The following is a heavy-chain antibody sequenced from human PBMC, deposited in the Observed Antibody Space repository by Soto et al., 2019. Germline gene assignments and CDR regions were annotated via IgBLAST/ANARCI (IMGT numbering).Heavy chain of an antibody. V-gene: IGHV3-30*18. CDR2: ISYDGSNK. CDR1: GFTFSSYG. D-gene: IGHD2-15*01. CDR3: AKERGRVVVAAPLDD. J-gene: IGHJ4*02. Sequence: QVQLVESGGGVVQPGRSLRLSCAASGFTFSSYGMHWVRQAPGKGLEWVAVISYDGSNKYYADSVKGRFTISRDNSKNTLYLQMNSLRAEDTAVYYCAKERGRVVVAAPLDDWGQGTLVTVSS.